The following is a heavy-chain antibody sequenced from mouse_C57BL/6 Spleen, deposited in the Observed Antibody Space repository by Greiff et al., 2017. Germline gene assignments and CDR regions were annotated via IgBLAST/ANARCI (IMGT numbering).Heavy chain of an antibody. CDR2: IRSKSNNYAT. V-gene: IGHV10-1*01. Sequence: DVMLVESGGGLVQPKGSLKLSCAASGFSFNTYAMNWVRQAPGKGLEWVARIRSKSNNYATYYADSVKDRFTISRDDSESMLYLQMNNLKTEDTAMYYCVRGTTVDYWGQGTLVTVSA. CDR1: GFSFNTYA. CDR3: VRGTTVDY. J-gene: IGHJ3*01. D-gene: IGHD1-1*01.